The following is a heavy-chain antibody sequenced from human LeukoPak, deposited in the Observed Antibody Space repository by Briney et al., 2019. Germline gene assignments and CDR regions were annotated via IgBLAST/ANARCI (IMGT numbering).Heavy chain of an antibody. CDR3: ASTAPRSGYSFGYFDS. Sequence: SETLSLTCTVSGGSISSYYWGWVRQPPGKGLEWIGNIYYSGSTYYNPSLKSRVTLSLGTSKNQFSLKLSSLTAADTAVYYCASTAPRSGYSFGYFDSWGQGALVTVSS. V-gene: IGHV4-39*01. J-gene: IGHJ4*02. CDR1: GGSISSYY. D-gene: IGHD5-18*01. CDR2: IYYSGST.